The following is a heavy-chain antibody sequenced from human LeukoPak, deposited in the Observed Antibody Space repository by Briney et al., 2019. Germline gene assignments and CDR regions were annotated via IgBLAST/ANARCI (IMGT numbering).Heavy chain of an antibody. D-gene: IGHD2-15*01. CDR3: AAASYYYYYYMDV. CDR2: IRYDGSNK. CDR1: GFTFSSYG. V-gene: IGHV3-30*02. Sequence: PGGSLRLSCAASGFTFSSYGMHWVRQAPGKGLEWVAFIRYDGSNKYYADSVKGRFTISRDNSENTLYLQMNSLRAEDTAVYYCAAASYYYYYYMDVWGKGTTVTVSS. J-gene: IGHJ6*03.